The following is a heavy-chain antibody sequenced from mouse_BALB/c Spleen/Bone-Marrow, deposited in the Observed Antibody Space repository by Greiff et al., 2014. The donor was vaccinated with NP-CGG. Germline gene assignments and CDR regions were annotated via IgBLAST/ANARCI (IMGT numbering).Heavy chain of an antibody. D-gene: IGHD2-2*01. CDR3: ARINGYDY. CDR2: IDPSTGRT. CDR1: GYTFTSYW. J-gene: IGHJ2*01. V-gene: IGHV1S81*02. Sequence: VHLVESGAELVKPGASVKLSCKASGYTFTSYWMHWVKQRPGQGLEWIGEIDPSTGRTDYNKKFKSQATLTVDKSSSTAYMHLSSLTSEDSAVYYCARINGYDYWGQGTTLTVSS.